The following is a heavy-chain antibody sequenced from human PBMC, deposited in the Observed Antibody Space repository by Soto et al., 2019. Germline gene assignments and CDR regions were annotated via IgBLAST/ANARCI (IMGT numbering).Heavy chain of an antibody. V-gene: IGHV3-64D*06. Sequence: EVQLVESGGGLVQPGGSLRLSCSASGFPFSTYAMHWVRQAPGKGLEFVSTISNNGRSTYYADSVKGRFTFSRDNSKNMLYLQMSSLRAEDTAVYYCVRDSGSFGTSYFDYWGQGTLVTVSS. CDR1: GFPFSTYA. D-gene: IGHD1-26*01. CDR2: ISNNGRST. J-gene: IGHJ4*02. CDR3: VRDSGSFGTSYFDY.